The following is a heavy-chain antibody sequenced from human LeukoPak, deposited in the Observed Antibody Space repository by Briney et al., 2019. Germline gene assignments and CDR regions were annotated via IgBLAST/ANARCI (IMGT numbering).Heavy chain of an antibody. D-gene: IGHD5-18*01. J-gene: IGHJ4*02. V-gene: IGHV3-23*01. Sequence: GGSLRLSCEASGFTFGSHAMYWVRQAPGKGLEWVAGIFGSGGSPHYADPVKGRFTISRDNSRNTVYLQINSLRAEDTAVHYCGKTTVGYSSGQKPAWPVDYWGQGTLVTVSS. CDR1: GFTFGSHA. CDR3: GKTTVGYSSGQKPAWPVDY. CDR2: IFGSGGSP.